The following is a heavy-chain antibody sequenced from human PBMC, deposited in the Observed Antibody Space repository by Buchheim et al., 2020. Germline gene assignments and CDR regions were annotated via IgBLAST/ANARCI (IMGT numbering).Heavy chain of an antibody. CDR1: GFTFSSYA. Sequence: EVQLLESGGGLVQPGGSLRLSCAASGFTFSSYAMSWVRQAPGKGLEWVSAISGSGGSTYYAASVKGRFTISRDNSKNTLYLQMNSLRAEDTAVDYCAKEIGYCSGGSCPAWGYGMDVWGQGTT. CDR3: AKEIGYCSGGSCPAWGYGMDV. J-gene: IGHJ6*02. CDR2: ISGSGGST. V-gene: IGHV3-23*01. D-gene: IGHD2-15*01.